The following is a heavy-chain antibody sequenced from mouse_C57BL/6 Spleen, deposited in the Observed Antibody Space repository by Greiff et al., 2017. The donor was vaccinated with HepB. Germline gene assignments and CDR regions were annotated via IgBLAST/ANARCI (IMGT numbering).Heavy chain of an antibody. CDR3: ASPYDYGSGWFAY. CDR2: IWSGGST. D-gene: IGHD2-4*01. V-gene: IGHV2-2*01. J-gene: IGHJ3*01. CDR1: GFSFTSYG. Sequence: VQLQQSGPGLVQPSQRLSITCTVSGFSFTSYGVHWVRQSPGKGLEWLGVIWSGGSTDYNAAFISRLSISKDNSKSQVFFKMNRLQADDTAIYYCASPYDYGSGWFAYWGQGTLVTVSA.